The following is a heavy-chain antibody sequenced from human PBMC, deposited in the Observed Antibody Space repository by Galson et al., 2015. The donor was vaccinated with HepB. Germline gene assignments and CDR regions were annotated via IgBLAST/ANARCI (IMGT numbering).Heavy chain of an antibody. CDR3: ARGSHWELRGYAFDI. Sequence: SLRLSCAASGFTFSDYYMSWIRQAPGKGLEWVSYISSSSSYTNYSDSVKGRFTISRDNAKNSLYLQMNSLRAEDTAVYYCARGSHWELRGYAFDIWGQGTMVTVSS. V-gene: IGHV3-11*06. D-gene: IGHD1-26*01. CDR2: ISSSSSYT. CDR1: GFTFSDYY. J-gene: IGHJ3*02.